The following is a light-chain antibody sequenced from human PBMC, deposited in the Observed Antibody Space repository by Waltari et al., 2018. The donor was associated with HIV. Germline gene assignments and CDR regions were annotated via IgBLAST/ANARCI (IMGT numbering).Light chain of an antibody. J-gene: IGLJ3*02. CDR3: QSYDSSLSGSWV. Sequence: QSVLTQPPSVSGAPGQRVTISCTGSSSNIGAGYDVQWYQHLPGTAPKLLIYGNINRPSGVPDRFSGSKSGTSASLAITGLQAEDEADYYCQSYDSSLSGSWVFGGGTKLTVL. CDR1: SSNIGAGYD. CDR2: GNI. V-gene: IGLV1-40*01.